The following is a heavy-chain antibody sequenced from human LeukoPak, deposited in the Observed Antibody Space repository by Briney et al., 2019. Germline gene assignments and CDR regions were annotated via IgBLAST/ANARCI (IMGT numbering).Heavy chain of an antibody. V-gene: IGHV4-59*01. J-gene: IGHJ4*02. CDR3: ARSPRYYYGSGSYPPDFDY. CDR2: IYYSGST. D-gene: IGHD3-10*01. CDR1: GGSISSYY. Sequence: SETLSLTCTVSGGSISSYYWSWIRQPPGKGLEWIGYIYYSGSTNYNPSLKSRVTISVDTSKNQFSLKLSSVTAADTAVYYCARSPRYYYGSGSYPPDFDYWGQGTLVTVSS.